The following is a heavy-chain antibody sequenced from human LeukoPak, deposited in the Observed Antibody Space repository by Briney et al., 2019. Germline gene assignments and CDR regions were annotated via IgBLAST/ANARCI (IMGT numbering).Heavy chain of an antibody. D-gene: IGHD3-9*01. Sequence: SETLSLTCTVSGGSISSYYWSWIRQPPGKGLEWIGYIYYSGSTNYNPSLKSRVTISVDTSKNQFSLKLSSVTAADTAVYYCARDSNHDILTGSYYYYGMDVWGQGTTVTVSS. CDR2: IYYSGST. J-gene: IGHJ6*02. CDR1: GGSISSYY. CDR3: ARDSNHDILTGSYYYYGMDV. V-gene: IGHV4-59*01.